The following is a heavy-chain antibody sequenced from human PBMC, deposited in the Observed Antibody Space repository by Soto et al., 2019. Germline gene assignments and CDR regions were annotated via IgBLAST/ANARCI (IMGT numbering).Heavy chain of an antibody. Sequence: ASVKVSCKVSGYTLTEYSMHWVRQPPGKGLEWMGGFDPEEGETKYAQKFQGRVTMTEDTSTDTAYMELSSLRSEDTAVYYCARVDGGSYAGVDYWGQGTLVTVSS. CDR1: GYTLTEYS. J-gene: IGHJ4*02. V-gene: IGHV1-24*01. D-gene: IGHD1-26*01. CDR2: FDPEEGET. CDR3: ARVDGGSYAGVDY.